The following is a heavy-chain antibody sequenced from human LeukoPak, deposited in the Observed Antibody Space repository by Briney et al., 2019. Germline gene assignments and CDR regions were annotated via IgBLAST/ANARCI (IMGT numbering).Heavy chain of an antibody. CDR2: VSDSGST. CDR3: ARSHGLY. CDR1: ADSFSGYL. J-gene: IGHJ4*02. Sequence: PSETLSLTCTVSADSFSGYLWAWIRQPPGKGLEWTGYVSDSGSTNYNPSLKSRPSISLDTAKNQFSLKLRSVTAADTAVYYCARSHGLYWGQGTLVTVSS. V-gene: IGHV4-59*01.